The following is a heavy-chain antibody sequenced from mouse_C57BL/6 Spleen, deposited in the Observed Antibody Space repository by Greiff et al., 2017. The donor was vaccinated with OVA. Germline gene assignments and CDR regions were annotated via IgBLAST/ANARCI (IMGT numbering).Heavy chain of an antibody. CDR2: IYPGDGDT. Sequence: VQLQQSGPELVKPGASVKISCKASGYAFSSSWMNWVKQRPGKGLEWIGRIYPGDGDTNYNGKFKGKAKLTADKSSSTAYMQLSSLTSEDSAVYVCAREPYYYGYAMDYWGQGTSVTVSS. CDR1: GYAFSSSW. CDR3: AREPYYYGYAMDY. V-gene: IGHV1-82*01. J-gene: IGHJ4*01. D-gene: IGHD1-1*01.